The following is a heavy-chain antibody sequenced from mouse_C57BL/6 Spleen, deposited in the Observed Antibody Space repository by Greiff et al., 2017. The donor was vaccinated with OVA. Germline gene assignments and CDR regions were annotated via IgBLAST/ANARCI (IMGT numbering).Heavy chain of an antibody. CDR3: ARCYYRGYFDY. J-gene: IGHJ2*01. CDR2: IYPGNSDT. D-gene: IGHD2-12*01. Sequence: EVKLVESGTVLARPGASVKMSCKTSGYTFTSYWMHWVKQRPGQGLEWIGAIYPGNSDTSYNQKFKSKATLTVDTSSSTAYMQLSSLTSEDSAVYYCARCYYRGYFDYWGQGTTLTVSS. CDR1: GYTFTSYW. V-gene: IGHV1-5*01.